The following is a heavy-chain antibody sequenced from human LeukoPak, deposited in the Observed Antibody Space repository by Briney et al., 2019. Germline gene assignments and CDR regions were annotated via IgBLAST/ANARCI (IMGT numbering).Heavy chain of an antibody. J-gene: IGHJ4*02. D-gene: IGHD6-13*01. CDR2: INHSGST. CDR3: AASVSWYVEDY. V-gene: IGHV4-34*01. CDR1: GGSFSGYY. Sequence: SETLSLTCAVYGGSFSGYYWSWIRQPPGKGLEWIGEINHSGSTNYNPSLKSRVTLSLDTSKNQFSLKLSSVTAADTAVYYCAASVSWYVEDYWGQGTLVTVSS.